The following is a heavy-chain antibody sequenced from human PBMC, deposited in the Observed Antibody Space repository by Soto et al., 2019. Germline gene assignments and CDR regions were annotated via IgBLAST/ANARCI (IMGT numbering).Heavy chain of an antibody. Sequence: ASVKVSCKASGYTFTGYYMHWVRQAPGQGLEWMAWINPNSGGTNYAQKFQGWVTMTRETSISTAYMELTRLRSDDTAVYYCARRAAYEAGAFDILGQGTMLTVSS. CDR3: ARRAAYEAGAFDI. D-gene: IGHD5-12*01. J-gene: IGHJ3*02. CDR1: GYTFTGYY. V-gene: IGHV1-2*04. CDR2: INPNSGGT.